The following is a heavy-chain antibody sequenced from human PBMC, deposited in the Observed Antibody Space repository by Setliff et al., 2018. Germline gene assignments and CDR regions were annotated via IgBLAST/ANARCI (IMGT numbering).Heavy chain of an antibody. CDR3: AKFGPLDLTGDWAFDN. V-gene: IGHV4-34*01. J-gene: IGHJ4*02. D-gene: IGHD7-27*01. Sequence: LSLTCTVYGGSFSNYYWGWIRQPPGKGLEWIGEINHSGTTNYNPSLKSRVTISVDTSKKQFSLKLSSVTAADTAVYYCAKFGPLDLTGDWAFDNWGQGTLVTVSS. CDR1: GGSFSNYY. CDR2: INHSGTT.